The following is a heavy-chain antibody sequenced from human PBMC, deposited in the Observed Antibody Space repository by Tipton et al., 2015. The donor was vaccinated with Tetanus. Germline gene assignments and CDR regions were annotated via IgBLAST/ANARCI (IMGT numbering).Heavy chain of an antibody. CDR1: GASVRSGWHY. Sequence: TLSLTCTVSGASVRSGWHYWSWIRQPPGKGLEWIGYMFYGGSPKYNPSLKSRVTILVDKSKNQLSLKLRSVTAADTAVYFCARDPYYNGGGYFDYWGQGTLVTVSS. CDR2: MFYGGSP. CDR3: ARDPYYNGGGYFDY. D-gene: IGHD3-10*01. V-gene: IGHV4-61*01. J-gene: IGHJ4*02.